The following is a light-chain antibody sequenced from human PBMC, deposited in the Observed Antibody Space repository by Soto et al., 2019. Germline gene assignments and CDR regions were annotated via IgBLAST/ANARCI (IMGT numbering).Light chain of an antibody. Sequence: QSALTQPASVSGSPGQSITISCTGTSSDVGGYSFVSWYQQHPGKAPKLMIYEVFNRPSGVSTRFSGSKSANTASLTISGLQSEDEADYYCAAWDDSLNGYVFGTGTKVTVL. CDR1: SSDVGGYSF. CDR3: AAWDDSLNGYV. CDR2: EVF. V-gene: IGLV2-14*01. J-gene: IGLJ1*01.